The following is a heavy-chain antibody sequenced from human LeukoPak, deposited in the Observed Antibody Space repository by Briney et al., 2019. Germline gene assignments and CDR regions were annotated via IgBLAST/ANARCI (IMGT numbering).Heavy chain of an antibody. J-gene: IGHJ5*02. V-gene: IGHV4-4*09. CDR1: GGSISSYY. CDR3: ARRVISEFSIDKGNWLDP. CDR2: ILSSGST. D-gene: IGHD3-3*02. Sequence: TPSETLSLTCTVSGGSISSYYWSWIRQSPGKGLEWIGYILSSGSTHHNPSLTSRISLSVDTSKNQFSLKLSSVTAADTAVYYCARRVISEFSIDKGNWLDPWGQGTLVTVSS.